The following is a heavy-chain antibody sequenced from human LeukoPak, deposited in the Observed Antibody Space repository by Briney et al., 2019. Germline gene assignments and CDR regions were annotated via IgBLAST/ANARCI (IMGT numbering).Heavy chain of an antibody. D-gene: IGHD2-21*01. CDR1: GFTFSSYA. CDR2: IGGSGDTT. Sequence: GGSLRLSCAASGFTFSSYAMNWVRQAPGKGLEWVSAIGGSGDTTYYADSVKGRFTISRDNSKNTLYLEMNSLRAEDTALYYCAKGGRNCGGDCYYDFWGQGTLVTVSS. V-gene: IGHV3-23*01. J-gene: IGHJ4*02. CDR3: AKGGRNCGGDCYYDF.